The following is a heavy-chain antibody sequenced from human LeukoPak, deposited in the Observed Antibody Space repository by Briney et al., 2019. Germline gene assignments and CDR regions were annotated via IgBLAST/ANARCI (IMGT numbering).Heavy chain of an antibody. CDR1: GYTFTSYG. V-gene: IGHV1-18*01. CDR3: ARIVYDSSGYPYYYYGMDV. J-gene: IGHJ6*02. D-gene: IGHD3-22*01. Sequence: ASVKVSCKASGYTFTSYGISWVRQAPGQGLEWMGWISAYNGNTNYAQKLQGRVTMTTDTSTSTAYMELRSLRSDDTAVYYCARIVYDSSGYPYYYYGMDVWGQGTTVTVSS. CDR2: ISAYNGNT.